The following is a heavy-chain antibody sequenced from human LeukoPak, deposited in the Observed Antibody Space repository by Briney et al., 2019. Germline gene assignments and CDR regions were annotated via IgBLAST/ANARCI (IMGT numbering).Heavy chain of an antibody. CDR1: GFTFSSYS. V-gene: IGHV3-21*01. D-gene: IGHD4-11*01. CDR3: ASYSIPGAYV. CDR2: ISSSSSYI. J-gene: IGHJ6*02. Sequence: GGSLRLSCAASGFTFSSYSMNWDRQAPGKGLEWVSSISSSSSYIYYADSVKGRFTISRDNAKNSLYLQMNSLRVEDAAVYYCASYSIPGAYVWGQGTTVTVSS.